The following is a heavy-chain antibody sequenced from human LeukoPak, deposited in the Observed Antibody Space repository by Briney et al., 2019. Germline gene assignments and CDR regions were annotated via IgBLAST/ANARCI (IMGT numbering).Heavy chain of an antibody. CDR2: MSYSGHT. J-gene: IGHJ4*02. CDR1: GGSISSHNYY. V-gene: IGHV4-39*02. D-gene: IGHD1-26*01. CDR3: ARENRGSCDY. Sequence: PSETLSLTCTVSGGSISSHNYYWGWIRQPPGKGLEWIVSMSYSGHTYYNPSLKSRVTIFVDTSKNQFSLKLSSVTAADTAVYYCARENRGSCDYWGQGTLVTVSS.